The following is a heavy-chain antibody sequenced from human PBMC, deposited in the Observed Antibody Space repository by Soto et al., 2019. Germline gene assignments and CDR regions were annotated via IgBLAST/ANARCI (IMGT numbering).Heavy chain of an antibody. CDR3: ARGVGSGTYYNQYNWFDP. CDR1: GYTFTNYG. J-gene: IGHJ5*02. V-gene: IGHV1-18*03. D-gene: IGHD3-10*01. Sequence: QVQLVQSGAEVKKPGASVKVSCKASGYTFTNYGISWVRQAPGQGLEWMGWINTYNGNTNHAQKLQGRVTMTTDTSTSTDYIGLRSLRSDDMAVYYCARGVGSGTYYNQYNWFDPWGQGTLVTVSS. CDR2: INTYNGNT.